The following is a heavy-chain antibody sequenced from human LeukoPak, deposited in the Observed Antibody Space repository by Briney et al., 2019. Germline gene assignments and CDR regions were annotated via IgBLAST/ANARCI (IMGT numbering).Heavy chain of an antibody. CDR1: GFTFSSYS. D-gene: IGHD6-13*01. V-gene: IGHV3-21*01. J-gene: IGHJ4*02. Sequence: SGGSLRLSCAASGFTFSSYSMNWVRQAPGKGLEWVSSISSSSSYIYYADSVKGRFTISRDNAKSSLYLQMNSLRAEDTAVYYCVSSSWLDYWGQGTLVTVSS. CDR3: VSSSWLDY. CDR2: ISSSSSYI.